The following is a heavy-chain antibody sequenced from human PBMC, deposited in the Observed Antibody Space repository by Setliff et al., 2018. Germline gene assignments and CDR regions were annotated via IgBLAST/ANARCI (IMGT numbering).Heavy chain of an antibody. CDR1: GASITPSNSY. Sequence: SETLSLTCTVSGASITPSNSYWGWIRQPPGKGLEWIAHIYYSGNTFYNPSLGSRLTISGDTSKNQFSLKLSSVTAADTAVYYCARRIVGAVDGFDIWGQGTMVTVSS. J-gene: IGHJ3*02. V-gene: IGHV4-39*01. CDR3: ARRIVGAVDGFDI. CDR2: IYYSGNT. D-gene: IGHD1-26*01.